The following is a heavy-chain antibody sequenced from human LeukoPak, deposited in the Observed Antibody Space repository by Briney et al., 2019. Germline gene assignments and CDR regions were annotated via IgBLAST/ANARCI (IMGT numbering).Heavy chain of an antibody. D-gene: IGHD6-19*01. CDR2: ISSSGSTI. Sequence: PGGSLRLSCAASGFTLRSYEMNWVRHAPGKGLEWVSYISSSGSTIYSADSVKGRFTISRDNAKNSLYLQMNSLRAEDTAVYYCAREQWLLREYFDYWGQGTLVTVSS. V-gene: IGHV3-48*03. CDR1: GFTLRSYE. J-gene: IGHJ4*02. CDR3: AREQWLLREYFDY.